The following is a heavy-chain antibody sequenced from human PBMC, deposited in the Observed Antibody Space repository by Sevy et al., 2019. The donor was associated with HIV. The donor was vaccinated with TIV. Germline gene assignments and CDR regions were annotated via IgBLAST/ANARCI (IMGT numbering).Heavy chain of an antibody. V-gene: IGHV1-2*02. Sequence: ASVKVSCETSGYRFTDYYIHWVRQAPGQGLEWMGWINPNSDVTKSAKKFQDRVIMTKDTSISTVYMELRGLTFDDSAVYYCARDQEFCSTNSCYSGLDHWGHGSLVTISS. D-gene: IGHD2-2*02. CDR2: INPNSDVT. CDR3: ARDQEFCSTNSCYSGLDH. CDR1: GYRFTDYY. J-gene: IGHJ4*01.